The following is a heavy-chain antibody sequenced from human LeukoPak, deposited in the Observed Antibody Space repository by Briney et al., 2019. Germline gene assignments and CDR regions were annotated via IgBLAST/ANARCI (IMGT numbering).Heavy chain of an antibody. Sequence: ASVKVSCKASGYTFTGYYMHWVRQAPGQGLEWMGWMNPNSGNTGYAQKFQGRVTMTRNTSISTAYMELSSLRSEDTAMYYCARQYSSSSVDYWGQGTLVTVSS. CDR1: GYTFTGYY. J-gene: IGHJ4*02. CDR3: ARQYSSSSVDY. D-gene: IGHD6-6*01. CDR2: MNPNSGNT. V-gene: IGHV1-8*02.